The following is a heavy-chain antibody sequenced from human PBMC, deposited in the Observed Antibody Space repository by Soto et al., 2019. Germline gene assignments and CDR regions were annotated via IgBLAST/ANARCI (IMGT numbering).Heavy chain of an antibody. CDR1: GFTVSSKY. CDR3: ARESEDLTSNFDY. J-gene: IGHJ4*02. CDR2: IWSAGLT. Sequence: EAQVVESGGGLIQPGGSLRLSCAASGFTVSSKYMTWVRQAPGKGLEWVSIIWSAGLTYYADSVKGRFTISRDNSKNTLYLEMNSLRAEDTAVYYCARESEDLTSNFDYWGQGTLVTVSS. V-gene: IGHV3-53*01.